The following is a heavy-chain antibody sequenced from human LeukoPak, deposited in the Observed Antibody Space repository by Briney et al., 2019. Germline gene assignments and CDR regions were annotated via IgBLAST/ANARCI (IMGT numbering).Heavy chain of an antibody. V-gene: IGHV3-23*02. CDR1: GFTFSSYA. D-gene: IGHD1-26*01. CDR2: ISGSGGST. Sequence: GGSLRLSCAASGFTFSSYAMSWVRQAPGKGLEWVSAISGSGGSTYYNPSLKSRVTISVDTSKNQFSLKLSSVTAADTAVYYCARDSGGSWGYWGQGTLVTVSS. CDR3: ARDSGGSWGY. J-gene: IGHJ4*02.